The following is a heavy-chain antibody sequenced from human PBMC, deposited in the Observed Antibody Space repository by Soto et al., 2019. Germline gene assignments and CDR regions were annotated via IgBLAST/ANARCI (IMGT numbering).Heavy chain of an antibody. Sequence: SETLSLTCGVYGGSFSGYYWSWIRQPPGKGLEWIGEINHSGSTNYNPSLKSRVTISVDTSKNQFSLKLSSVIAADTAVYYCARGLGGYGSGSSYFDYWGQGTL. J-gene: IGHJ4*02. D-gene: IGHD3-10*01. CDR2: INHSGST. V-gene: IGHV4-34*01. CDR1: GGSFSGYY. CDR3: ARGLGGYGSGSSYFDY.